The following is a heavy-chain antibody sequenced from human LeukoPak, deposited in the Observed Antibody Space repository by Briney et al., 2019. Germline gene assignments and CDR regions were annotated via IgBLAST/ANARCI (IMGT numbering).Heavy chain of an antibody. Sequence: SETLSLTCTVSGGSISSYYWSWIRQPPGKGLEWIGYIYYSGSTNYNPSLKSRVTISVDTSKNQLSLKLSSVTAADTAVYYCARGYSYRYYYMDVWGKGTTVTVSS. J-gene: IGHJ6*03. D-gene: IGHD5-18*01. V-gene: IGHV4-59*01. CDR2: IYYSGST. CDR3: ARGYSYRYYYMDV. CDR1: GGSISSYY.